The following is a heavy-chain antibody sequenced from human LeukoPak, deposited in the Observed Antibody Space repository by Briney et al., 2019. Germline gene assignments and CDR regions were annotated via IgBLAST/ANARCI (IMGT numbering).Heavy chain of an antibody. J-gene: IGHJ4*02. CDR3: ATSVV. D-gene: IGHD2-21*01. CDR1: GFTFSTSW. CDR2: ISRDGSTT. V-gene: IGHV3-74*01. Sequence: GGSLRLSCAASGFTFSTSWMHWVRRAPGKGLVWVSYISRDGSTTDYADSVKGRFTISRDNAKNTLYLQMNSLRVEDTAVYYCATSVVWGQGTLVTVSS.